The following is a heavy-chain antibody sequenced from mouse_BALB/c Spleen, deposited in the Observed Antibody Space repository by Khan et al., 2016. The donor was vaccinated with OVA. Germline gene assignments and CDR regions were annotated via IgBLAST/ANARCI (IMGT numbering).Heavy chain of an antibody. J-gene: IGHJ4*01. D-gene: IGHD2-3*01. Sequence: QVQLKESGPGLVAPSQSLSITCTVSGFSLTSYGVNWVRQPPGKGLEWLGVICAGGSTNYNSALMSSLSIINDNSKSPAFLKMNRLQTDDTAMYYCARFYDPYYAVDYWGQGTSVTVSS. CDR3: ARFYDPYYAVDY. CDR1: GFSLTSYG. CDR2: ICAGGST. V-gene: IGHV2-9*02.